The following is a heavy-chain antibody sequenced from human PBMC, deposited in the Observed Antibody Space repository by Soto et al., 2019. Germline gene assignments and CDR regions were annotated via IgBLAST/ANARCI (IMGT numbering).Heavy chain of an antibody. CDR2: IYSGGNP. CDR1: GFSVGGNY. V-gene: IGHV3-53*01. Sequence: EERLVQSGGGLVQPGGSLRLSCAASGFSVGGNYMSWVRQAPGKGLELVSLIYSGGNPFYADSMKGRFTLSRDNSNNMLCLQMDSLRAEDTAVYYCARGPNSDCWGQGTLVIVSS. CDR3: ARGPNSDC. J-gene: IGHJ4*02. D-gene: IGHD2-21*01.